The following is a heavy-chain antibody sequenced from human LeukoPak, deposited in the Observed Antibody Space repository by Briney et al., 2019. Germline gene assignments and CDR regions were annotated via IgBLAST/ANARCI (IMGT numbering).Heavy chain of an antibody. V-gene: IGHV3-23*01. Sequence: GGSLRLSCAASGFTFSGYWMSWVRQVPGRGLEWVSTISSRGDSTYVADSVKGRFTISRDNSKNSLYLQMNTVRAEDTAVYYCVKGPRPDITVAHTVENWGQGTLVTVSS. J-gene: IGHJ4*02. CDR1: GFTFSGYW. D-gene: IGHD6-19*01. CDR2: ISSRGDST. CDR3: VKGPRPDITVAHTVEN.